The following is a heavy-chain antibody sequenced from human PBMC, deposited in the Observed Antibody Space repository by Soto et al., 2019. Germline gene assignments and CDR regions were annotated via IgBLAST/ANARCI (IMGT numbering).Heavy chain of an antibody. CDR3: AKLSGHDLNAHDYGMDV. CDR1: GFTFDDYA. D-gene: IGHD5-12*01. CDR2: ISWNSGSI. Sequence: GGSLRLSCAASGFTFDDYAMHWVRQAPGKGLEWVSGISWNSGSIGYADSVKGRFTISRDNAKNSLYLQMNSLRAEDTALYYCAKLSGHDLNAHDYGMDVWGQGTTVTVSS. J-gene: IGHJ6*02. V-gene: IGHV3-9*01.